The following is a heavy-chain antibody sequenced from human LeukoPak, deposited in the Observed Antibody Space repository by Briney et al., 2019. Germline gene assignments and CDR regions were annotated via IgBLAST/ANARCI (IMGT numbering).Heavy chain of an antibody. CDR2: INPNSGGT. D-gene: IGHD6-19*01. CDR1: GYTFTGYY. V-gene: IGHV1-2*02. CDR3: ARDSSGWYMY. Sequence: GASVKASCKASGYTFTGYYMHWVRQAPGQGLEWMGWINPNSGGTKYAQKFQGRVTMTRDTSISTAYMELSRLRSDDTAVYYCARDSSGWYMYWGQGTLVTVSS. J-gene: IGHJ4*02.